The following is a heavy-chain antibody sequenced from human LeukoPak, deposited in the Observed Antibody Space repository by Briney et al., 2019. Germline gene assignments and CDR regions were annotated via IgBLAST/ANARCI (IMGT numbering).Heavy chain of an antibody. J-gene: IGHJ3*02. CDR2: IGSYNGNT. D-gene: IGHD3-22*01. CDR3: ATSYDSIPTDDAFDI. CDR1: GGTFSSYA. V-gene: IGHV1-18*01. Sequence: ASVKVSCKASGGTFSSYAISWVRQAPGQGLEWMGWIGSYNGNTNYAQKLQGRVTMTTDTSTSTAYMELRSLKSDDTAVYYCATSYDSIPTDDAFDIWGQGTMVTVSS.